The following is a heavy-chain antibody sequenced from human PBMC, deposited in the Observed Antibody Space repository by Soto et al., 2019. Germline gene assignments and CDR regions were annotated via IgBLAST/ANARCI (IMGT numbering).Heavy chain of an antibody. Sequence: EVQLVESGGGLVKPGGSLRLSCAASGFTFNAHTMNWVRQAPGKGLEWVSSISGGSGYIYYADSVKGRFTISRDNAKNSLSLQMDSLRVEDTAVYYCARASTGYYFGGGYNWFGPWGQGTLVTVSS. CDR3: ARASTGYYFGGGYNWFGP. D-gene: IGHD3-3*01. J-gene: IGHJ5*02. CDR1: GFTFNAHT. CDR2: ISGGSGYI. V-gene: IGHV3-21*06.